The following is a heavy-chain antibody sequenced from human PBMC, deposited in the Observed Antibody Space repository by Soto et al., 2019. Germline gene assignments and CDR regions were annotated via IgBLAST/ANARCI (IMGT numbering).Heavy chain of an antibody. J-gene: IGHJ5*02. CDR2: IYYSGST. D-gene: IGHD6-6*01. V-gene: IGHV4-59*08. Sequence: QVQLQESGPGLVKPSETLSLTCTVSGGSISSYYWSWIRQPPGKGLEWIGYIYYSGSTNYNPSLKSRVTISVDTSKNQFSLKLSSVTAADTAVYYCARILGSYSSSSDWFDPWGQGTLVTVSS. CDR1: GGSISSYY. CDR3: ARILGSYSSSSDWFDP.